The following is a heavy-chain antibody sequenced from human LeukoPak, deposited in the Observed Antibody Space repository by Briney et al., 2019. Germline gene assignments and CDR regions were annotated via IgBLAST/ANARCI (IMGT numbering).Heavy chain of an antibody. CDR2: IYPGDSDT. J-gene: IGHJ5*02. Sequence: GESLKISCKGSGYSFTSYWIGWVRQVPGKGLEWMGIIYPGDSDTRYSPSFQGQVTMSADKFISTAYLQWSSLKASDTAIYYCARSSVNWFDPWGQGTLVTVSS. CDR3: ARSSVNWFDP. V-gene: IGHV5-51*01. CDR1: GYSFTSYW. D-gene: IGHD3-3*01.